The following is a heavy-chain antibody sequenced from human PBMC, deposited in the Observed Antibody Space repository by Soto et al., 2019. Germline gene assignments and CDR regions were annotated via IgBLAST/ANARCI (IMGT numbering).Heavy chain of an antibody. CDR3: AKSLDY. J-gene: IGHJ4*02. CDR1: GFTFSSYW. Sequence: PGGSLRLSCAASGFTFSSYWMYWVRQAPGMGLEWVAHINQDGSQKYYMDSVKGRFTVSRDNAKNSLYLQMNSLRAEDTGVYFCAKSLDYWGQGTLVTVSS. CDR2: INQDGSQK. V-gene: IGHV3-7*01.